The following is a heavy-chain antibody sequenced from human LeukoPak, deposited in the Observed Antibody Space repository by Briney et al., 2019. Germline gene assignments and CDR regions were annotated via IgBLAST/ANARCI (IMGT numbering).Heavy chain of an antibody. D-gene: IGHD2-15*01. Sequence: KPSETLSLTCAVSGVSITDNWWSWVRQPPGKGLEWIGEINHSGSTNYNPSLKSRVTISVDTSKNQFSLKLSSVTAADTAVYYCARGPVAATEFDPWGQGTLVTVSS. CDR3: ARGPVAATEFDP. J-gene: IGHJ5*02. V-gene: IGHV4-34*01. CDR2: INHSGST. CDR1: GVSITDNW.